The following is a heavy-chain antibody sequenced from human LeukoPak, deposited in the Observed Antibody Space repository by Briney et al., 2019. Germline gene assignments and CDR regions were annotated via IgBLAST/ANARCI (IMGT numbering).Heavy chain of an antibody. CDR2: INPSGGST. CDR3: ARDLELSDFWSLGCDY. D-gene: IGHD3-3*01. J-gene: IGHJ4*02. CDR1: GYTFTSYY. Sequence: VASVKVSCKASGYTFTSYYMHWVRQAPGQGLEWMGIINPSGGSTSYAQKFQGRGTRTRDMSTSTVYMDLSSLRSEDTAVYYCARDLELSDFWSLGCDYWGQGTLVTVSS. V-gene: IGHV1-46*01.